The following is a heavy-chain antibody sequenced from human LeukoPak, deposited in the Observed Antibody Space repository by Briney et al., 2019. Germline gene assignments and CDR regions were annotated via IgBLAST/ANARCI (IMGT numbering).Heavy chain of an antibody. CDR3: AKAQDYDFWSGYHSPYFDY. CDR1: GFTFDDYA. D-gene: IGHD3-3*01. CDR2: ISWNSGSI. J-gene: IGHJ4*02. Sequence: GRSLRLSCAASGFTFDDYAMHWVRQAPGKGLEWVSGISWNSGSIGYADSVKGRFTISRDNAKNSLYLQMNSLRAEDTALYYCAKAQDYDFWSGYHSPYFDYWGQGTLVTVSS. V-gene: IGHV3-9*01.